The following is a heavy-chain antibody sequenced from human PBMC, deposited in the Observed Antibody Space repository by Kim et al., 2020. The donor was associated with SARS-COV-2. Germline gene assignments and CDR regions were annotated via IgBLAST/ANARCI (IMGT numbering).Heavy chain of an antibody. Sequence: SETLSLTCTVSGGSISSSSYYWGWIRQPPGKGLEWIGSIYYSGSTYYNPSLKSRVTISVDTSKNQFSLKLSSVTAADTAVYYCAKLWFGEDDAFDIWGQGTMVTVSS. CDR2: IYYSGST. CDR3: AKLWFGEDDAFDI. D-gene: IGHD3-10*01. CDR1: GGSISSSSYY. J-gene: IGHJ3*02. V-gene: IGHV4-39*01.